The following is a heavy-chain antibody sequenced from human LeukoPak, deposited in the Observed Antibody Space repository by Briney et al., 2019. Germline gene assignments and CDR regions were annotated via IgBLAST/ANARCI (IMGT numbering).Heavy chain of an antibody. CDR3: AKDMAAYYYASGNIDY. CDR1: GFTFGHYA. J-gene: IGHJ4*02. Sequence: PGGSLRLSCAASGFTFGHYAMHWVRQAPGKGLEWVSLISWDGGGTYYADSVKGRFTISRDNSKNSLYLQMNSLRAEDTALYYCAKDMAAYYYASGNIDYWGQGTLVTVSS. D-gene: IGHD3-10*01. CDR2: ISWDGGGT. V-gene: IGHV3-43D*03.